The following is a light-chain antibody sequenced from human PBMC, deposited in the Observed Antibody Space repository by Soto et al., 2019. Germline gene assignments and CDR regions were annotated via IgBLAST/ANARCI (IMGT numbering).Light chain of an antibody. V-gene: IGKV1-6*01. J-gene: IGKJ2*01. CDR1: LDSRND. CDR2: AAS. CDR3: LQDYNYPYT. Sequence: AIQMTQSPSSLSASVGDRVTITCRASLDSRNDLAWYQQKPGKAPKLLIYAASSLQSGVSSRFSGSGSGTDFTLTISSLQPEDFATYYCLQDYNYPYTFGQGTKLEIK.